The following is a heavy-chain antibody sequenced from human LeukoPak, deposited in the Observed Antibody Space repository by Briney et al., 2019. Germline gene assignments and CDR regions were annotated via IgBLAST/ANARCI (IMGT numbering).Heavy chain of an antibody. CDR2: IYTSGST. CDR3: ARDIDYMGFDY. CDR1: GGSISSGSYY. J-gene: IGHJ4*02. D-gene: IGHD4/OR15-4a*01. Sequence: SQTLSLTCTVSGGSISSGSYYWSWIRQPAGKGLEWIGRIYTSGSTNYNPSLKSRVTISVDTSKNQFSLKLSSVTAADTAVYYCARDIDYMGFDYWGQGTLVTVSS. V-gene: IGHV4-61*02.